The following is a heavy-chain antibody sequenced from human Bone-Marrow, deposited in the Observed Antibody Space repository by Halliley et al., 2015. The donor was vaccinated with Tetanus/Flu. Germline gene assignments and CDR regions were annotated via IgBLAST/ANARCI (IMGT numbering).Heavy chain of an antibody. CDR2: IFPVFWFG. J-gene: IGHJ4*02. CDR3: AIVINSSPAFEY. V-gene: IGHV1-69*04. D-gene: IGHD2-2*01. Sequence: LGGVGKIFPVFWFGNYAQKFQGRVTITADKSTSTAYMELSSLRFEDTAIYYCAIVINSSPAFEYWGQGTLISVSS.